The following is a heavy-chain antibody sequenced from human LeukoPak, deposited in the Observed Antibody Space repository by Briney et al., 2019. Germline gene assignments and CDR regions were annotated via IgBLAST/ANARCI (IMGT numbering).Heavy chain of an antibody. J-gene: IGHJ4*02. D-gene: IGHD5-18*01. CDR3: ARDNRYSYGYFSHFDY. V-gene: IGHV3-53*01. CDR2: IYSGGST. CDR1: GFTVSSNY. Sequence: PGGSPRLSCAASGFTVSSNYMSWVRQAPGKGLEWVSVIYSGGSTYYADSVKGRFTISRDNSKNTLYLQMNSLRAEDTAVYYCARDNRYSYGYFSHFDYWGQGTLVTVSS.